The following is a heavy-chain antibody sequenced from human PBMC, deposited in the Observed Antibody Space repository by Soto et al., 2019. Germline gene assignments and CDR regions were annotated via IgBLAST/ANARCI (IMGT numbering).Heavy chain of an antibody. CDR2: IYYSGTT. Sequence: SETLSLTCTVSGGSISSGGYFWTWIRQHPGKGLEWIGFIYYSGTTYYTPSLKSRLTISVDTSNNQFSLKLTSVTAADTAVYFCARTRGYNYGNRDSIDYWGQGILVTVSS. J-gene: IGHJ4*02. D-gene: IGHD5-18*01. CDR3: ARTRGYNYGNRDSIDY. V-gene: IGHV4-31*03. CDR1: GGSISSGGYF.